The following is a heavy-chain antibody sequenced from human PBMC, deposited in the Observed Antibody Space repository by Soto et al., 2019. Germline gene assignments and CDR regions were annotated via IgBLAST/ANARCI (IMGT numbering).Heavy chain of an antibody. CDR3: TSSGGHSAIKAFGF. Sequence: DVQLVESGGGSAQPGGSLTLSCEASGFSCSSHWMHWVRQAPGRGLMWVSRINSDGSDTMYADAVKGRFTISRDNGKNTVSLQMNGLRAEDTGVYYCTSSGGHSAIKAFGFWGQGAMVTVYS. J-gene: IGHJ3*01. V-gene: IGHV3-74*03. CDR2: INSDGSDT. D-gene: IGHD2-2*01. CDR1: GFSCSSHW.